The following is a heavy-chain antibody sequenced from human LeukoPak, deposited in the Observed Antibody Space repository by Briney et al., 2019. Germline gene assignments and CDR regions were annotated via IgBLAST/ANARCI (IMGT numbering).Heavy chain of an antibody. CDR2: INPSGGST. CDR3: VRSGVVTWYFDL. Sequence: ASVKVSCKASGYTFTSYYMHWVRQAPGQGLEWMGIINPSGGSTSYAQKYQGRVTMTRDTSTSTVYMELSSLRSEDTAVYYCVRSGVVTWYFDLWGRGTLVTVSS. CDR1: GYTFTSYY. J-gene: IGHJ2*01. D-gene: IGHD4-23*01. V-gene: IGHV1-46*01.